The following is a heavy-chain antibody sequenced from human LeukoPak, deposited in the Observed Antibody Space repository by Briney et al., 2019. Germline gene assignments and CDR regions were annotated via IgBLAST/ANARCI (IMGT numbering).Heavy chain of an antibody. J-gene: IGHJ4*02. CDR3: AQESGKFDY. V-gene: IGHV3-43*02. CDR2: ISADGGST. CDR1: GLNFDDSA. Sequence: GGSLRLSCVASGLNFDDSAMHWVRQAPGKGLDWVSLISADGGSTFSADSVKGRFSISRDNSKNSLYLQMNSLRSEDTAMYYCAQESGKFDYWGQGTLVAVSS.